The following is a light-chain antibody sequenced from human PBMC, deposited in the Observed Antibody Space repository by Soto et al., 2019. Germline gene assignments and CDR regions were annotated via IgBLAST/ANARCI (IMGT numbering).Light chain of an antibody. Sequence: EIVLTQSPDTLSLSPGERATLSCRASQSVSSSYLAWYQQKPGQAPRLLIYGASRRATGILDRFSGGGSGTDFILVIGRLEPEEFAVYYCQQYGSSPFTVGGGTRVEIK. CDR2: GAS. J-gene: IGKJ4*01. V-gene: IGKV3-20*01. CDR1: QSVSSSY. CDR3: QQYGSSPFT.